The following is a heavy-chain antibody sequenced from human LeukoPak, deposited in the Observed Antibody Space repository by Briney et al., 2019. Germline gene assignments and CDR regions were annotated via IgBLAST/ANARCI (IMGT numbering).Heavy chain of an antibody. J-gene: IGHJ6*04. Sequence: GGSLRLSCAASGFTFSSYGMHWVRQAPGKGLEWVAFIRYDGSNKYYADSVKGRFTISRDNSKNTLYLQMNSLRAEDTAVYYCAKDLACCTNGVCYRNFMDVWGKGTTVTVSS. CDR1: GFTFSSYG. CDR3: AKDLACCTNGVCYRNFMDV. D-gene: IGHD2-8*01. V-gene: IGHV3-30*02. CDR2: IRYDGSNK.